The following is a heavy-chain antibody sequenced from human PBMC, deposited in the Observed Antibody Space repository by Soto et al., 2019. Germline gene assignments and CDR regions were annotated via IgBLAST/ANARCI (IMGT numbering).Heavy chain of an antibody. V-gene: IGHV1-3*01. J-gene: IGHJ4*02. D-gene: IGHD6-19*01. CDR2: INAGNGNT. Sequence: ASVKVSCKACRYTYTSYAMHSLRQAPGQRLEWMGWINAGNGNTKYSQKFQGRVTITRDTSASTAYMELSSLRSEDTALYYCARDIGPTFIAVMRVWGQGTLVTVS. CDR3: ARDIGPTFIAVMRV. CDR1: RYTYTSYA.